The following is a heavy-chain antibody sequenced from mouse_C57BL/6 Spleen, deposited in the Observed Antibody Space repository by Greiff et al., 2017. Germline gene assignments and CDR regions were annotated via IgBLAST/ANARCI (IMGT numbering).Heavy chain of an antibody. D-gene: IGHD2-3*01. CDR3: ARIYDGYPAWFAY. V-gene: IGHV1-9*01. Sequence: QVQLLQSGAELMKPGASVKLSCKATGYTFTGYWIAWVKQRPGHGLEWIGEILPGSGSTNYNEKFKGKVTFTEDTSSNTAYMQLSSLTTEDTAIYDCARIYDGYPAWFAYWGQGTLVTVSA. J-gene: IGHJ3*01. CDR2: ILPGSGST. CDR1: GYTFTGYW.